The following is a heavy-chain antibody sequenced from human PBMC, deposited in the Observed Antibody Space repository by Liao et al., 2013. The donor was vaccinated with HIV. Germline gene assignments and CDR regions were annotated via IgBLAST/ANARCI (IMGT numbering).Heavy chain of an antibody. CDR3: ARYHGGEFDY. V-gene: IGHV4-34*01. CDR1: GGSFSGYY. Sequence: QVQLQQWGAGLLKPSETLSLTCAVYGGSFSGYYWSWIRQPPGKGLEWIGEINHSGSTNYNPSLKSRVTISVDTSKNQFSLKLSSVTAADTAVYYCARYHGGEFDYWGQGTLVTVSS. CDR2: INHSGST. D-gene: IGHD3-16*01. J-gene: IGHJ4*02.